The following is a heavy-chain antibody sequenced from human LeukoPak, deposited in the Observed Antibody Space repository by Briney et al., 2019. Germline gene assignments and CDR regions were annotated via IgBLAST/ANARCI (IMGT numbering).Heavy chain of an antibody. CDR2: IYSGGST. CDR1: GFTVSSNY. V-gene: IGHV3-66*01. Sequence: PGGSLRLSCAASGFTVSSNYISWVRQAPGKGLEWVSVIYSGGSTYYADSVKGRFTISRDNSKNTMHLQMNSLRPEDTAVYYCAKDQPRAYFDYWGQGTLVTVSS. J-gene: IGHJ4*02. D-gene: IGHD2-2*01. CDR3: AKDQPRAYFDY.